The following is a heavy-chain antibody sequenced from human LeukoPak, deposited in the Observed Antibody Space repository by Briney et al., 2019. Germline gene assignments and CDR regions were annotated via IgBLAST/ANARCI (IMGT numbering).Heavy chain of an antibody. CDR3: ARLRRSRLAEFDY. D-gene: IGHD3-3*02. V-gene: IGHV4-61*02. J-gene: IGHJ4*02. CDR2: FYTSGNT. Sequence: PSETLSLTCTVSGGSIRSGDYYWSWIRQSAGKGLEWIGRFYTSGNTDYNPSLKSRVTISADTSKNQFSLTLKSVTAADTAVYYCARLRRSRLAEFDYWGQGTLVTVSS. CDR1: GGSIRSGDYY.